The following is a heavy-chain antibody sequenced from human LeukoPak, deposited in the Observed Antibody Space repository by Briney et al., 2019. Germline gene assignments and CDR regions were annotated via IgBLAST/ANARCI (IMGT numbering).Heavy chain of an antibody. D-gene: IGHD5-18*01. Sequence: GGSLRLSCAASGFRFNNYAMHWVRQPPGTGLEWVAVISKDGIQEYYADSVKGRFTISRDNSKNTLHLQMNSLRSEDTAVYYCAREVYSYALDALDLWGQGTMVTVSS. V-gene: IGHV3-30*04. CDR3: AREVYSYALDALDL. CDR2: ISKDGIQE. J-gene: IGHJ3*01. CDR1: GFRFNNYA.